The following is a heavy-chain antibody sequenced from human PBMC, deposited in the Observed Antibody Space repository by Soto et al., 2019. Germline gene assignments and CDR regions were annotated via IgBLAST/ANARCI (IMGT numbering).Heavy chain of an antibody. CDR1: GGSISSYY. V-gene: IGHV4-59*01. Sequence: SETLSLTCTVSGGSISSYYWSWIRQPPGKGLEWIGYIYYSGSTNYNPSLKSRVTISVDTSKNQFSLKLSSVTAADTAVYYCARVTYDILTGYFGDVWGKGTTVTV. CDR3: ARVTYDILTGYFGDV. J-gene: IGHJ6*03. D-gene: IGHD3-9*01. CDR2: IYYSGST.